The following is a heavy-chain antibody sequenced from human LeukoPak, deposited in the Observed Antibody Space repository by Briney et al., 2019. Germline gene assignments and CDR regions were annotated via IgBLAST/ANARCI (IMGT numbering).Heavy chain of an antibody. Sequence: GGALRLSCAASGFTFSSYAMSGVRQAPGRGREWVAVISGSGGNTYYADSVKGRFTISRDNSKSPLYLQMNSLRADGTAIYYCAKDGKGAPVAGTGYFDYWGQGTLVTVSS. J-gene: IGHJ4*02. CDR1: GFTFSSYA. D-gene: IGHD6-19*01. CDR3: AKDGKGAPVAGTGYFDY. CDR2: ISGSGGNT. V-gene: IGHV3-23*01.